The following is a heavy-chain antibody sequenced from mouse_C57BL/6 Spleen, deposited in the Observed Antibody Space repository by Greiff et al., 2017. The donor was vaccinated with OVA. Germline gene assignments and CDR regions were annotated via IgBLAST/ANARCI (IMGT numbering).Heavy chain of an antibody. V-gene: IGHV1-69*01. D-gene: IGHD1-1*01. Sequence: QVQLQQPGAELVMPGASVKLSCKASGYTFTSYWMHWVKQRPGQGLEWIGEIDPSDSYTNYNQKFKGKSTLTVDKSSSTAYMQLSSLTSEDSAVYYRARSHYYGSRYFDVWGTGTTVTVSS. CDR3: ARSHYYGSRYFDV. CDR1: GYTFTSYW. J-gene: IGHJ1*03. CDR2: IDPSDSYT.